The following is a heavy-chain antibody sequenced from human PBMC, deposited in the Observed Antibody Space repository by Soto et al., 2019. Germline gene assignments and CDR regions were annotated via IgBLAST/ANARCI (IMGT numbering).Heavy chain of an antibody. Sequence: GASVKVSCKASGYDFASYAMHWVRQAPGQRLEWMGWINIGSGNTEYSQNFQDRITITRDTSSSTVYMELNSLKSEDTAVYYCARDGGYSRTTPNPRAYDMDVWGQGTTVTVS. D-gene: IGHD6-13*01. CDR3: ARDGGYSRTTPNPRAYDMDV. V-gene: IGHV1-3*04. J-gene: IGHJ6*02. CDR2: INIGSGNT. CDR1: GYDFASYA.